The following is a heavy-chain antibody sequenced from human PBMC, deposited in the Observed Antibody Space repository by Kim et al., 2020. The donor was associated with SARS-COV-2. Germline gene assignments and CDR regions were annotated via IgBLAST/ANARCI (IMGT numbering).Heavy chain of an antibody. D-gene: IGHD3-3*01. CDR1: GFTFSSYA. CDR2: ISSNGGST. V-gene: IGHV3-64D*09. Sequence: GGSLRLSCSASGFTFSSYAMHWVRQAPGKGLEYVSAISSNGGSTYYADSVKGRFTISRDNSKNTLYLQMSSLRAEDTAVYYCVARPAYDLHPFDYWGQGTLVTVSS. CDR3: VARPAYDLHPFDY. J-gene: IGHJ4*02.